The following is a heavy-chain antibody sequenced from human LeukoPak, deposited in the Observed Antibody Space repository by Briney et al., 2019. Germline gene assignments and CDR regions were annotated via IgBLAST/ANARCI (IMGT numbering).Heavy chain of an antibody. CDR3: ARATYHYDSSGYYHIRDYFDY. V-gene: IGHV3-20*04. J-gene: IGHJ4*02. CDR1: GFTFSDYY. CDR2: INWNGGST. Sequence: GGSLRLSCAASGFTFSDYYMSWIRQAPGKGLEWVSGINWNGGSTGYADSVKGRFTISRDNAKNSLYLQMNSLRAEDTALYYCARATYHYDSSGYYHIRDYFDYWGQGTLVTVSS. D-gene: IGHD3-22*01.